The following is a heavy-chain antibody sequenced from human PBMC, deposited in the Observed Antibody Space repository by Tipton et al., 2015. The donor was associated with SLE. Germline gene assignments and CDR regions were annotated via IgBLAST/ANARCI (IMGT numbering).Heavy chain of an antibody. Sequence: SLRLSCAASGFAFSNYYMSWIRQAPGKGLEWVSYIYSGGSTYYADSVKGRFTISRDNSKNTLYLQMNSLRAEDTAVYYCARELYYYDSSGYYPWYFDYWGQGTLVTVSS. V-gene: IGHV3-53*05. D-gene: IGHD3-22*01. J-gene: IGHJ4*02. CDR2: IYSGGST. CDR1: GFAFSNYY. CDR3: ARELYYYDSSGYYPWYFDY.